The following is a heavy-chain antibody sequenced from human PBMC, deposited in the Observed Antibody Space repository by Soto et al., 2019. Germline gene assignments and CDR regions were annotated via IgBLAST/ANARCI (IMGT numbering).Heavy chain of an antibody. CDR1: GGSFSGYY. CDR2: INHSGST. CDR3: ARRLRSSWYDY. J-gene: IGHJ4*02. V-gene: IGHV4-34*01. Sequence: QVQLQQWGAGLLKPSETLSLTCAVYGGSFSGYYWSWIRQPPGKGLEWIGEINHSGSTNYNPSLKSRVTISVDTSKTQFSLKLSSVTAADTAVYYCARRLRSSWYDYWGQGTLVTVSS. D-gene: IGHD6-13*01.